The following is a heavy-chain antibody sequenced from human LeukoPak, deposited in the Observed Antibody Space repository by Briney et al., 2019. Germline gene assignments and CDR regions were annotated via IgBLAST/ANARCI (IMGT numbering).Heavy chain of an antibody. J-gene: IGHJ4*02. Sequence: SVKISCKASGGTCSSYTISWVRQAPGQGVERMGRIIPILSIANYAQKFKGRVTITADKSTSTAYMELSSLRSEDTAVYYCARDLNLRGHYYDSSGYFLDDYWGQGTLVTVSS. CDR2: IIPILSIA. V-gene: IGHV1-69*04. CDR3: ARDLNLRGHYYDSSGYFLDDY. D-gene: IGHD3-22*01. CDR1: GGTCSSYT.